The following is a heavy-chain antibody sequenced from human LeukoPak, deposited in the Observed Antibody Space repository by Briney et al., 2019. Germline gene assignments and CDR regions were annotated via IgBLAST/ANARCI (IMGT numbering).Heavy chain of an antibody. CDR3: ARVNSHRSGSYNWFDP. D-gene: IGHD1-26*01. CDR2: ISAYNGNT. CDR1: GYTFTSYG. Sequence: ASVKVSCKASGYTFTSYGISWVRQAAGQGLEWMGWISAYNGNTNYAQKLQGRVTMTTDTSTSTAYMELRSLRSDDTAVYYCARVNSHRSGSYNWFDPWGQGTLVTVSS. V-gene: IGHV1-18*01. J-gene: IGHJ5*02.